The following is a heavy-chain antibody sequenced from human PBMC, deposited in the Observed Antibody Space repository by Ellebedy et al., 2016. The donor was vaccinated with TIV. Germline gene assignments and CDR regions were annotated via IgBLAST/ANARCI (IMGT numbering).Heavy chain of an antibody. Sequence: AASVKVSCKASGYTFNSYPIHWVRQAPGQSLEWMGWVNAGDGNTRYSQKFQGRVTFARDTSASTAYMELRSLRSEDTAVYYCAKDINSGGNSHYSLDYWGQGTLVSVSS. J-gene: IGHJ4*02. CDR3: AKDINSGGNSHYSLDY. CDR2: VNAGDGNT. CDR1: GYTFNSYP. D-gene: IGHD4-23*01. V-gene: IGHV1-3*01.